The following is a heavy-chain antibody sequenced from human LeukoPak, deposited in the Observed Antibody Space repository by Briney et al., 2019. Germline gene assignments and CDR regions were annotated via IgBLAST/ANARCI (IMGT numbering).Heavy chain of an antibody. Sequence: ASVKVSCKASGYTFTSYYMHWVRQAPGQGLEWMGIINPSGGSTRYAQKFQGRVTITADKSTSTAYMELSSLRSEDTAVYYCARRENTMVPEGDWGQGTLVTVSS. J-gene: IGHJ4*02. D-gene: IGHD3-10*01. CDR2: INPSGGST. CDR3: ARRENTMVPEGD. CDR1: GYTFTSYY. V-gene: IGHV1-46*01.